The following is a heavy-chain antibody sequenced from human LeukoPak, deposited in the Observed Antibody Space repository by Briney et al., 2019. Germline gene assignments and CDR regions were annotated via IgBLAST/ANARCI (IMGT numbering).Heavy chain of an antibody. V-gene: IGHV4-39*07. J-gene: IGHJ5*02. CDR2: IYFTGTT. CDR1: GGSISSSTYY. Sequence: SETLSLTCTVSGGSISSSTYYWGWIRQSPGKGLEWIGNIYFTGTTYYNPSLKSRVTISVDTSKNQFSLKLNSVSAADTAVYYCARVHGSGYKIYNWFDPWGQGTLATVSS. D-gene: IGHD5-12*01. CDR3: ARVHGSGYKIYNWFDP.